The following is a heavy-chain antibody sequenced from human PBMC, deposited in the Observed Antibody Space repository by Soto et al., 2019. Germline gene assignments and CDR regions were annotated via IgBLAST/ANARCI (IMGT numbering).Heavy chain of an antibody. D-gene: IGHD3-3*01. Sequence: SVKVSCKASGGTFSSYAISWVRQAPGQGLEWMGGIIPIFGTANYAQKFQGRVTITADESTSTAYMELSSLRSEDTAVYYCASSLYDSWSGYYTDSRGKHYYYYGMDVWGQGARSPSP. V-gene: IGHV1-69*13. J-gene: IGHJ6*02. CDR2: IIPIFGTA. CDR1: GGTFSSYA. CDR3: ASSLYDSWSGYYTDSRGKHYYYYGMDV.